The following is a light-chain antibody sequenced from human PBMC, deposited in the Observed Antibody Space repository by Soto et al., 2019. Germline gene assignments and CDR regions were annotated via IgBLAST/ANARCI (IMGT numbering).Light chain of an antibody. Sequence: DIQMTQSPSSLSASVGDRVTITCRASQDISNFLAWFQQKPGKAPKSLISAASSLQSGVPSKFSGSGSGTDFTLTINSLQPDDFATYYCQQYMSYPVTFGQGTRLQIK. V-gene: IGKV1-16*02. CDR1: QDISNF. CDR2: AAS. CDR3: QQYMSYPVT. J-gene: IGKJ5*01.